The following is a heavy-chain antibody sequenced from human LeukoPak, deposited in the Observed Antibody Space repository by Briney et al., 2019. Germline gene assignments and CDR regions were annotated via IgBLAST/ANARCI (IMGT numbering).Heavy chain of an antibody. V-gene: IGHV3-48*04. CDR2: ISDHGKSR. D-gene: IGHD6-13*01. CDR1: GFIFSSYW. CDR3: ARARIAAPLLDY. Sequence: GSLRLSCAASGFIFSSYWMNWVRQTPGKGLEWVSYISDHGKSRNYVDSVKGRFTISRDNAKNSLYLQMNSLRVEDTAVYFCARARIAAPLLDYWGQGTLVTVSS. J-gene: IGHJ4*02.